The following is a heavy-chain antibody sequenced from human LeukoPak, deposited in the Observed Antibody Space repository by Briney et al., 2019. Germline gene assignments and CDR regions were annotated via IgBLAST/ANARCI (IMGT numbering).Heavy chain of an antibody. D-gene: IGHD3-3*01. CDR1: GFTFNNHA. CDR2: ISASGGTT. V-gene: IGHV3-23*01. CDR3: AHTFFDFWSGLY. Sequence: PGGSLRLSCAASGFTFNNHAMSWVRQAPGKGLEWVSSISASGGTTYYADSVKGRFTISRDNSKNTLYLQMSSLRAGDTAIYYCAHTFFDFWSGLYWGQGTLVTVSS. J-gene: IGHJ4*02.